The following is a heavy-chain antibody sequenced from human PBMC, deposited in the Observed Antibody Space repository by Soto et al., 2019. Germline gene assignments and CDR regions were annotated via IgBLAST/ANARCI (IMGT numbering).Heavy chain of an antibody. CDR3: AKGHYYDSSGDYGMDV. J-gene: IGHJ6*02. Sequence: QVQLVQSGAEVKKPGASVKVSCKASGYTFTSYDINWVRQATGQGLEWMGWMNPNSGNTGYAQKFQGRVTMTRNTSKSTAYMALRSLRSEGTAVYYCAKGHYYDSSGDYGMDVWGQGTTVTVSS. V-gene: IGHV1-8*01. CDR2: MNPNSGNT. CDR1: GYTFTSYD. D-gene: IGHD3-22*01.